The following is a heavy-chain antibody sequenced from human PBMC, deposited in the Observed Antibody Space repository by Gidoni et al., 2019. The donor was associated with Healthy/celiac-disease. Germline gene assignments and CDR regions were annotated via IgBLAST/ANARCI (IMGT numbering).Heavy chain of an antibody. J-gene: IGHJ6*02. CDR3: ARFAMEQQLVLEAYGMDV. CDR1: GFTFSSYG. CDR2: IWYDGSNK. D-gene: IGHD6-13*01. V-gene: IGHV3-33*01. Sequence: QVQLVESGGGVVQPGRSLRLSCAAHGFTFSSYGMHWVRQAPGKGLEWFAVIWYDGSNKYYADSVKGRFTISRDNSKNTLYLQMNSLRAEDTAVYYCARFAMEQQLVLEAYGMDVWGQGTTVTVSS.